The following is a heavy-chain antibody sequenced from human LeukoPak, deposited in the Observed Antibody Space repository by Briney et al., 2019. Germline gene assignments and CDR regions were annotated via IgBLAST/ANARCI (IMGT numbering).Heavy chain of an antibody. CDR3: ARGVRGIISYYYYYMDL. CDR1: GSTFSRNW. D-gene: IGHD3-10*01. V-gene: IGHV3-74*01. Sequence: GGSLRLSCAASGSTFSRNWMHWVRQTPGKGLVWVSRINGDGSATTYADSVASRFTISRDNAKNTIYLQMTSLRAEDTAVYYCARGVRGIISYYYYYMDLWGKGTTVTVSS. CDR2: INGDGSAT. J-gene: IGHJ6*03.